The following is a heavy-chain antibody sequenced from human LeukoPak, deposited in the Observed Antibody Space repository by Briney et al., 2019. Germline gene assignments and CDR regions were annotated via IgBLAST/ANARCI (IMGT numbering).Heavy chain of an antibody. J-gene: IGHJ6*03. V-gene: IGHV1-18*01. CDR3: ARGPIIDIAIVPAAVEYYYMDV. D-gene: IGHD2-2*01. Sequence: ASVKVSCKASGYTFTSYGISWVRQAPGQGLEWMGWISAYNGNTNYAQKLQGRVTMTTDTSTSTAYMELRSLRSDDTAVYYCARGPIIDIAIVPAAVEYYYMDVWGKGTTVTVS. CDR2: ISAYNGNT. CDR1: GYTFTSYG.